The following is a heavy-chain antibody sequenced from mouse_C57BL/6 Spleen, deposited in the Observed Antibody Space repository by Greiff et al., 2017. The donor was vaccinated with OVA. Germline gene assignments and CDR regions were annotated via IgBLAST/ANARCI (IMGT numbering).Heavy chain of an antibody. Sequence: QVQLQQPGAELVMPGASVKLSCKASGYTFTSYWMHWVKQRPGQGLEWIGEIDPSDSYTNYNQKFKAKSTLTVDKSSSTAYMQLSSLTSEDSAVYYCARGYDGGFAYWGQGTLVTVSA. CDR3: ARGYDGGFAY. D-gene: IGHD2-2*01. CDR2: IDPSDSYT. V-gene: IGHV1-69*01. J-gene: IGHJ3*01. CDR1: GYTFTSYW.